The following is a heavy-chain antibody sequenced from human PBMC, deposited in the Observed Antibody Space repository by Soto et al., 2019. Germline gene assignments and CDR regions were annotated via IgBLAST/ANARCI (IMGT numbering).Heavy chain of an antibody. D-gene: IGHD3-22*01. Sequence: SETLSLTCAVSGGSISSGGYSWSWIRQPPGKGLEWIGYIYHSGSTYYNPSLKSRVTISVDRSKNQFSLKLSSVTAADTAVYYCARGVFYDSSGYGFDYWGQGTLVTVSS. CDR3: ARGVFYDSSGYGFDY. CDR1: GGSISSGGYS. CDR2: IYHSGST. J-gene: IGHJ4*02. V-gene: IGHV4-30-2*01.